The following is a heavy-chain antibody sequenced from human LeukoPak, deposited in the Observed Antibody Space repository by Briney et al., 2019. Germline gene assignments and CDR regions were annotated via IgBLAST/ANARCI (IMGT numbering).Heavy chain of an antibody. J-gene: IGHJ5*02. CDR1: GYTFTSYD. CDR2: MNPDSGNT. V-gene: IGHV1-8*01. CDR3: ARRGSYYRNWFDP. D-gene: IGHD1-26*01. Sequence: GASVKVSCKASGYTFTSYDTNWVRQATGQGLEWMGWMNPDSGNTGYAQKFQGRVSFTRNTSINTAYMELSGLRSDDTAVYYCARRGSYYRNWFDPWGQGTLVTVSS.